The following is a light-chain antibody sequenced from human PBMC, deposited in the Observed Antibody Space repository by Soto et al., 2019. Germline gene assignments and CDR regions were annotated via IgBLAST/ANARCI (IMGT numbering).Light chain of an antibody. Sequence: DIVMTQSPDSLAVSLGERATINCKSSQSVLYSSNNKNYLAWYQQKPGQPPKLLIYWASTRESGVPDRFSGSGSGTDFTLTISSLQADDVAVYYCQQYYSSPPTFGPGTRVEIK. CDR1: QSVLYSSNNKNY. CDR3: QQYYSSPPT. CDR2: WAS. J-gene: IGKJ3*01. V-gene: IGKV4-1*01.